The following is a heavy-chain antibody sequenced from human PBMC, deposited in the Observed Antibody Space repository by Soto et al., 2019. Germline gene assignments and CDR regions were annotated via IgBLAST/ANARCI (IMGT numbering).Heavy chain of an antibody. Sequence: SETLSLTCAVSGGSISSGGYSWSWIRQPPGKGLEWIGYIYHSGSTYYNPSLKSRVTISVDTSKNQFSLKLSSVTAADTAVYYCARIDRWLPFDYWGQGTLVTVSS. CDR2: IYHSGST. CDR3: ARIDRWLPFDY. J-gene: IGHJ4*02. D-gene: IGHD5-12*01. V-gene: IGHV4-30-2*01. CDR1: GGSISSGGYS.